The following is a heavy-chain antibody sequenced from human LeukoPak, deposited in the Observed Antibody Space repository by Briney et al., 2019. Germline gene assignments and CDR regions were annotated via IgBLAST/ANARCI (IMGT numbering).Heavy chain of an antibody. Sequence: SETLSLTCTVSGGSISSGGYYWSWIRQHPGKGLEWIGYIYYSGSTYYNPSLKSRVTISDDTSKNQFSLKLSSVTAADTAAYYCARGRSVTLAAAGTRWFDPWGQGTLVTVSS. J-gene: IGHJ5*02. CDR1: GGSISSGGYY. V-gene: IGHV4-31*03. CDR2: IYYSGST. D-gene: IGHD6-13*01. CDR3: ARGRSVTLAAAGTRWFDP.